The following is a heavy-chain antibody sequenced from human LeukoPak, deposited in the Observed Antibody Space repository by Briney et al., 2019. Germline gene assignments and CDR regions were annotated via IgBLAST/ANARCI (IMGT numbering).Heavy chain of an antibody. D-gene: IGHD1-26*01. V-gene: IGHV3-7*04. J-gene: IGHJ3*02. Sequence: GGSLRLSCAASGFTFSDYYMSWIRQAPGKGLEWVANINQDGSEKYSVDSVKGRFTVSRDNAKNSLYLQMNSLRAEDTAVYYCARGVGATFVFIWGQGTMVTVSS. CDR2: INQDGSEK. CDR1: GFTFSDYY. CDR3: ARGVGATFVFI.